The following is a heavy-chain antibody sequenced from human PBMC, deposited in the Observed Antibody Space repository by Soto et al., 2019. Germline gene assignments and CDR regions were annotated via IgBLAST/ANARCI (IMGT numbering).Heavy chain of an antibody. Sequence: PSETLSLTCTVYGGSFSGYYWSWIRQPPGKGLEWIGEINHSGSTNYNPSLKSRVTISVDTSKNQFSLKLSSVTAADTAVYYCARFDIVELPAEDNWYDPWGEGTLVTVYS. CDR2: INHSGST. CDR3: ARFDIVELPAEDNWYDP. CDR1: GGSFSGYY. D-gene: IGHD2-2*01. V-gene: IGHV4-34*01. J-gene: IGHJ5*02.